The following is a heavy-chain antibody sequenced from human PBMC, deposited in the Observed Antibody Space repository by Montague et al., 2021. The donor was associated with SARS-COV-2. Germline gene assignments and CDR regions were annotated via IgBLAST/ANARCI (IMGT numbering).Heavy chain of an antibody. V-gene: IGHV3-7*03. D-gene: IGHD5-18*01. CDR2: IKQDGSEK. CDR1: GFTFSSYW. Sequence: SLRLSCAASGFTFSSYWMSWVRQAPGKGLEWVANIKQDGSEKYYVDSVKGRFTISRDNAKNSLYLQMNSLGAEDTAVYYCAREGYSYGFGGYYYYYGMDVWGQGTTVTVSS. J-gene: IGHJ6*02. CDR3: AREGYSYGFGGYYYYYGMDV.